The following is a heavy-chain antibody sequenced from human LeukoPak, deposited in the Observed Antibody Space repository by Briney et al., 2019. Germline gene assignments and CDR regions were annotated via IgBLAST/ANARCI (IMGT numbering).Heavy chain of an antibody. V-gene: IGHV1-69*05. CDR1: GGTFSSYA. D-gene: IGHD1-26*01. J-gene: IGHJ4*02. CDR3: ARVRGSARHYFDY. Sequence: GASVKVSCKASGGTFSSYAISWVRQAPGQGLEWMGGIIPIFGTANYAQKFQGRVTITTDESTSTAYMELRSLRSDDTAVYYCARVRGSARHYFDYWGQGTLVTVSS. CDR2: IIPIFGTA.